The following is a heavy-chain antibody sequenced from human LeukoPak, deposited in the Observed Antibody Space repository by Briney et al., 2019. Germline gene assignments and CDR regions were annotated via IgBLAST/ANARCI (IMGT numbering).Heavy chain of an antibody. J-gene: IGHJ4*02. V-gene: IGHV4-39*01. Sequence: SDTLSLTYTVSGGSIRSNSYYWGWIRQPPGKGLHWIGSIYYSGSTYYNPSLKSRVTISVDTSKNQFSLKLSSVTAADTAVYYCARRLRWSNFDYWGQGTLVTVSS. CDR3: ARRLRWSNFDY. CDR2: IYYSGST. D-gene: IGHD4-23*01. CDR1: GGSIRSNSYY.